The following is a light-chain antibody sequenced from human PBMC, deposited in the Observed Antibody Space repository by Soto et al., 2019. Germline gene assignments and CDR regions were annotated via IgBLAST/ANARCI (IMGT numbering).Light chain of an antibody. CDR3: CLYAGTFYV. J-gene: IGLJ1*01. CDR1: SSDFGGYNY. V-gene: IGLV2-11*01. Sequence: QSALTQPRSGSGSPGQSVTISCTGTSSDFGGYNYVSWYQHHPGKAPKLMIYDVSERPSGVPDRFSGSKSGNTASLTISGLQAEDEADYYCCLYAGTFYVFGTGTKGTVL. CDR2: DVS.